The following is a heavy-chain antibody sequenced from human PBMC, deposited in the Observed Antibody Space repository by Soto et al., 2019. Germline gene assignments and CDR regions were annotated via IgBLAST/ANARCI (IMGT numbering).Heavy chain of an antibody. CDR1: GDTFDSDS. D-gene: IGHD7-27*01. CDR2: IIPMLEKP. CDR3: ARLGRGAFDP. Sequence: QVQLVQSGAEVRKPGSSVKVSCQASGDTFDSDSINWVRQAPGHGLEWIGGIIPMLEKPSYAQKFQDRVTMTADESANTVYMELRSLTSGDTAVYFCARLGRGAFDPWGPGTPVTVSS. V-gene: IGHV1-69*01. J-gene: IGHJ5*02.